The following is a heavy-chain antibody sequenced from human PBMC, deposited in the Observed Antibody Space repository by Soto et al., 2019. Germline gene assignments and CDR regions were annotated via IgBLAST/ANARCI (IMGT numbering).Heavy chain of an antibody. CDR2: INAGNGNT. CDR3: ARKSYKGNCFDP. Sequence: QVQLVQSGAEVKKPGASVKVSCKASGYTFTSYAMHWVRQAPGQRLEWMGWINAGNGNTKYSQKFQGRVTITRDTTASTAYIELSSMRSEDTPVYYCARKSYKGNCFDPWGQGSLVTVST. J-gene: IGHJ5*02. D-gene: IGHD1-20*01. CDR1: GYTFTSYA. V-gene: IGHV1-3*01.